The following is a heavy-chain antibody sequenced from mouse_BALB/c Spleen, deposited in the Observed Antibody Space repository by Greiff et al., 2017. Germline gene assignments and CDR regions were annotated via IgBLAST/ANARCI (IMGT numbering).Heavy chain of an antibody. CDR3: APYDYDWFAY. V-gene: IGHV14-1*02. Sequence: EVQLQQSGAELVRPGALVKLSCKASGFNIKDYYMHWVKQRPEQGLEWIGWIDPENGNTIYDPKFQGKASITADTSSNTAYLQLSSLTSEDTAVYYCAPYDYDWFAYWGQGTLVTVSA. J-gene: IGHJ3*01. CDR1: GFNIKDYY. D-gene: IGHD2-4*01. CDR2: IDPENGNT.